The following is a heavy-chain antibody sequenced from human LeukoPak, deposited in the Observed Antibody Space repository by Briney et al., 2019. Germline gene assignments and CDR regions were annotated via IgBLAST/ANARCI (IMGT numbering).Heavy chain of an antibody. J-gene: IGHJ6*02. CDR3: AKEYDSTVYFYYYYGMDV. D-gene: IGHD3-22*01. Sequence: GGSLRLSCAASGFTFGTYAMSWVRQAPGKGLEWISAISGSGGSTYYADSVKGRFTISRDNSKNTLYLQMNSLRVEGTAVYYCAKEYDSTVYFYYYYGMDVWGQGTTATVSS. CDR1: GFTFGTYA. CDR2: ISGSGGST. V-gene: IGHV3-23*01.